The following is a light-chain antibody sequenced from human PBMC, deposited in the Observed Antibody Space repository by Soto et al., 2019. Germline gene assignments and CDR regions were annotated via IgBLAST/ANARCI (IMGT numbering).Light chain of an antibody. CDR3: QQYNSYPS. J-gene: IGKJ4*01. CDR1: QSISSW. CDR2: KAS. V-gene: IGKV1-5*03. Sequence: DIQMTQSPSTLSASVGDRVTITCRASQSISSWFAWYQQKPGKAPKLLIYKASSLESGVPSRFSGSGSGTEFPLTISSLQPDDFATYYCQQYNSYPSFGGGTKVEIK.